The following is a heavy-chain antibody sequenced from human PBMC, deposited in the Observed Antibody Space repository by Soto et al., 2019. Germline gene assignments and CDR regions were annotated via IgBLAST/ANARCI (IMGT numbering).Heavy chain of an antibody. V-gene: IGHV4-61*01. D-gene: IGHD1-7*01. J-gene: IGHJ4*02. Sequence: QVQLQESGPGLVKPSETLSLTCTVSGGSVSSGSYYWSWIWQPPGKGLEWIGYLYYSGNTNYNPSLKSRVTISVDTSKNQFSLKLSSVTAADTAVYYCARVPTGTTWVTSEYWGQGTLVTVSS. CDR1: GGSVSSGSYY. CDR3: ARVPTGTTWVTSEY. CDR2: LYYSGNT.